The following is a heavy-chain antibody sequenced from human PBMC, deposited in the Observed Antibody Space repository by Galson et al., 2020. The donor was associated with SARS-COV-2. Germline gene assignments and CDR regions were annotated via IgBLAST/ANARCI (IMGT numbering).Heavy chain of an antibody. V-gene: IGHV3-11*01. CDR1: GFTFSDYY. CDR3: ARDNPNALYYFDY. Sequence: GESLKISCAASGFTFSDYYMSWIRQAPGKGLEWVSYISSSGSTIYYADSVKGRFTISRDNAKNSLYLQMNSLRAEDTAVYYCARDNPNALYYFDYWGQGTLVTVSS. CDR2: ISSSGSTI. J-gene: IGHJ4*02.